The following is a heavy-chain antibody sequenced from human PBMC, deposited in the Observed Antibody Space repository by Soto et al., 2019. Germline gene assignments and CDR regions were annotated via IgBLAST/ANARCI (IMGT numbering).Heavy chain of an antibody. CDR3: ARMPPSSWYDY. D-gene: IGHD6-13*01. J-gene: IGHJ4*02. CDR1: GYSISSGFY. CDR2: IYQSGST. Sequence: PSETLSLTCAVSGYSISSGFYWGCIRQPPGKGLEWIGNIYQSGSTYYNPSLKSRVTISVDTSRNQFSLKLSSVTAADTAVYYCARMPPSSWYDYWGQGTLVTVSS. V-gene: IGHV4-38-2*01.